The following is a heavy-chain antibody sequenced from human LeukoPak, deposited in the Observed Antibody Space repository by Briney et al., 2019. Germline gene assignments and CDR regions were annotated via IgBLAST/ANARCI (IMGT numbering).Heavy chain of an antibody. Sequence: SETLSLTCTVSGGSISSYYWSWIRQPPGKGLEWIGIIHYSGNTYYNPSLKSPVTISVDTSKNQFSLKMNSVTAADTAVYYCARRYYASSWYYDYWGQGTLVTVSS. CDR2: IHYSGNT. V-gene: IGHV4-39*01. D-gene: IGHD6-13*01. CDR3: ARRYYASSWYYDY. CDR1: GGSISSYY. J-gene: IGHJ4*02.